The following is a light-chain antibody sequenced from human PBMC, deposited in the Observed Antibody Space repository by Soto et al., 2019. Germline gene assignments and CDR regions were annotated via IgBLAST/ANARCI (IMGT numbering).Light chain of an antibody. V-gene: IGKV3-20*01. CDR3: QQYGSSPPYT. CDR2: GES. Sequence: EIVLTRSPGTLFFSPGEKATLSCRARHRFSIGSLAWYKQKPGQAPGLLIYGESSRATGIPDRFSGSESGTDFTLAISRLEPEGFAVYYCQQYGSSPPYTFGQGTTLEIK. CDR1: HRFSIGS. J-gene: IGKJ2*01.